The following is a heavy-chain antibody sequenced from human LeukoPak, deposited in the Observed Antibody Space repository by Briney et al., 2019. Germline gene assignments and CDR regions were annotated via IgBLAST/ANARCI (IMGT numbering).Heavy chain of an antibody. CDR1: GGSFSGYY. D-gene: IGHD5-18*01. CDR2: INHSGST. CDR3: ARDGRFPRVLPGRYTAMVSYFDY. Sequence: SETLSLTCAVYGGSFSGYYWSWIRQPPGKGLEWIGEINHSGSTNYNPSLKSRVTISVDTSKNQFSLKLSSVTAADTAVYYCARDGRFPRVLPGRYTAMVSYFDYWGQGTLVTVSS. J-gene: IGHJ4*02. V-gene: IGHV4-34*01.